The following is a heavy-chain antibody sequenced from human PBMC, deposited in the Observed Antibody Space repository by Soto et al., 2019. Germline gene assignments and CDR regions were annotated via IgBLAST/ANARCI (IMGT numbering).Heavy chain of an antibody. V-gene: IGHV1-2*04. Sequence: ASVKVSCKASGYTFTGYYMHWVRQAPGQGLEWMGWINPNSGGTNYAQKFQGWVTMTRDTSISTAYMELSRLRSDDTAVYYCARDRGRGGSYHIYFYGMDVWGQGTTVTVSS. CDR3: ARDRGRGGSYHIYFYGMDV. CDR1: GYTFTGYY. D-gene: IGHD1-26*01. CDR2: INPNSGGT. J-gene: IGHJ6*02.